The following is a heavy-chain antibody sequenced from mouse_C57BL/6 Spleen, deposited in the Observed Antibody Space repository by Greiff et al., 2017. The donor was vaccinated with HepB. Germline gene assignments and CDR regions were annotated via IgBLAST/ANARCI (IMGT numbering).Heavy chain of an antibody. J-gene: IGHJ1*03. Sequence: QVQLQQPGAELVKPGASVKLSCKASGYTFTSYWMHWVKQRPGQGLEWIGMIHPNSGSTNYNEKFKSKATLTVDKSSSTAYMQLSSLTSEDSAVYYCAREDYYGSSGGYFDVWGTGTTVTVSS. CDR3: AREDYYGSSGGYFDV. V-gene: IGHV1-64*01. CDR2: IHPNSGST. CDR1: GYTFTSYW. D-gene: IGHD1-1*01.